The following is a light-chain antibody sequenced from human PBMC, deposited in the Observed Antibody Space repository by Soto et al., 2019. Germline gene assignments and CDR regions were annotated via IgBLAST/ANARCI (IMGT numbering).Light chain of an antibody. CDR3: ATWDRSLSVGV. J-gene: IGLJ2*01. CDR2: DND. Sequence: QSVLTQPPSVSVAPGQKVTISCSGSSSNIGNNYVFWYQQLPGTAPKLLIYDNDKRPSGIPDRISGSKSGTSATLGITGLQTGDEADYYCATWDRSLSVGVFGGGTKLTVL. CDR1: SSNIGNNY. V-gene: IGLV1-51*01.